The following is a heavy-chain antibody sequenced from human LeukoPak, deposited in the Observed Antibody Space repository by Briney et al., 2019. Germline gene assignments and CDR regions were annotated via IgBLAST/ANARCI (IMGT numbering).Heavy chain of an antibody. V-gene: IGHV4-30-2*01. CDR2: IYHSGST. Sequence: SETLSLTCTVSGGSISSGGYYWSWIRQPPGKGLEWIGYIYHSGSTYYNPSLKSRVTISVVRSKNQFSLKLSSVTAADTAVYYCARGTFDSSGYLGFDYWGQGTLVTVSS. J-gene: IGHJ4*02. CDR1: GGSISSGGYY. CDR3: ARGTFDSSGYLGFDY. D-gene: IGHD3-22*01.